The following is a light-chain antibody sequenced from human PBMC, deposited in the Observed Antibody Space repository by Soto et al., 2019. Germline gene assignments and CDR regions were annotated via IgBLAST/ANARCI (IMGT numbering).Light chain of an antibody. CDR3: QQRTNGPIT. CDR2: DAS. Sequence: EIVLTQSPATLSLSPGERATLSCRASQSVSRYLVCYQQKPGQAPRLLIYDASNRATGIPARFSGSGSGTDFTLTISSLEPEDFAVYYCQQRTNGPITFGQGTRLEIK. V-gene: IGKV3-11*01. J-gene: IGKJ5*01. CDR1: QSVSRY.